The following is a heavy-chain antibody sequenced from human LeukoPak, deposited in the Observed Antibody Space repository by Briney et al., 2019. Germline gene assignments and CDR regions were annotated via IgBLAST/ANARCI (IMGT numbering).Heavy chain of an antibody. V-gene: IGHV1-2*02. D-gene: IGHD2-2*01. CDR1: GYTLTGYY. CDR3: ARDQYCTSTSCYLYFDY. J-gene: IGHJ4*02. CDR2: INPNSGST. Sequence: GASVTVSCTASGYTLTGYYMHWVRQAPGQELEWMGWINPNSGSTNYAQKFQGRVTTTRDTSISTAYMELSRLRSDDTAIYYCARDQYCTSTSCYLYFDYWGQGTLVTVSS.